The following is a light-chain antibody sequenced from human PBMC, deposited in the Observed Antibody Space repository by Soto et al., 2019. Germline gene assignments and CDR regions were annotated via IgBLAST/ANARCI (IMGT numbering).Light chain of an antibody. Sequence: QSALTQPRSVSGSPGQSVTISCTGTSSDVGGYNYVSWYQQHPGKAPKLMIYDVGKRPSGVPDRFSGSKSDNTASLTISGLQAEDEADYYCCSYAGGYTRVFGTGTKLTVL. J-gene: IGLJ1*01. V-gene: IGLV2-11*01. CDR2: DVG. CDR1: SSDVGGYNY. CDR3: CSYAGGYTRV.